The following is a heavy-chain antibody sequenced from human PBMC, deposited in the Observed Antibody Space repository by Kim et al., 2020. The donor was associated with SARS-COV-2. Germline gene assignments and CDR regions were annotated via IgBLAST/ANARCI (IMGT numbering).Heavy chain of an antibody. CDR1: GYTFSDYY. Sequence: ASVKVSCKGSGYTFSDYYVHWVRQAPGQGLEWMGWINPNSGGTKYTQKFQGRVTMTTDTSISTAYMDLSSLTSDDTAVYFCVRALSYCSGGSCYPWGQGT. D-gene: IGHD2-15*01. V-gene: IGHV1-2*02. CDR2: INPNSGGT. J-gene: IGHJ5*02. CDR3: VRALSYCSGGSCYP.